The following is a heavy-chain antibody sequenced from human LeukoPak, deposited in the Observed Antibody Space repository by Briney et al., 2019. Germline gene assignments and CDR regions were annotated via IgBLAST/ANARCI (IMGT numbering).Heavy chain of an antibody. V-gene: IGHV3-23*01. CDR2: ISGGGGST. D-gene: IGHD1-26*01. CDR1: GFIVSSDY. Sequence: GGSLRLPCAVSGFIVSSDYMSWVRQAPGKGLEWVSTISGGGGSTYYADSVKGRFTISRDNSKNTLYLQVNSLRAEDTAVYYCAKGGKWDVTPFDYWGQGTLVTVSS. CDR3: AKGGKWDVTPFDY. J-gene: IGHJ4*02.